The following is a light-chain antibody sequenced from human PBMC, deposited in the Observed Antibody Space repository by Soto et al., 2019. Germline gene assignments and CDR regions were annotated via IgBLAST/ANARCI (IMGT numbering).Light chain of an antibody. CDR2: DAS. CDR3: QQQGT. J-gene: IGKJ3*01. Sequence: EIVLTQSPATLSLSPGERATLSCRASQSVSSYLAWYQQKPGQAPRLLIYDASNRATGIPARFSGSGSGTDFPLPIRSLEPEDFAVYYCQQQGTFGPGTKVDIK. V-gene: IGKV3-11*01. CDR1: QSVSSY.